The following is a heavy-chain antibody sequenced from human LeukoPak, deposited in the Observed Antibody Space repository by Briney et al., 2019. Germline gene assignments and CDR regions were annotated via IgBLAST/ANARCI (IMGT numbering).Heavy chain of an antibody. CDR2: IYNSGST. CDR3: ATVGAVAGKYYFDY. J-gene: IGHJ4*02. V-gene: IGHV4-61*02. D-gene: IGHD6-19*01. Sequence: SQTLSLTCTVSGGSISSGTYYWSWIRQPAEKGLEWIGRIYNSGSTNYNPSLQSRVTITADTSKNQFSLKLSSVTAADTAVYYCATVGAVAGKYYFDYWGQGTLVTVSS. CDR1: GGSISSGTYY.